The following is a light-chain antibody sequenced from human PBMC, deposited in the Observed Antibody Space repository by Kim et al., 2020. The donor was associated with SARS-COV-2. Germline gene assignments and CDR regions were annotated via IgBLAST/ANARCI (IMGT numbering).Light chain of an antibody. V-gene: IGLV1-47*01. J-gene: IGLJ3*02. CDR2: RDN. CDR1: TSNIGRYY. Sequence: QSVLTQPPSVSETPGLRVTISCSGSTSNIGRYYVYWYRHLPGTAPKLLMYRDNQRPSGVPDRFSGSKSGTSASLAISGLRSEDEADYYCATWDATLGASVFGGGTQLTVL. CDR3: ATWDATLGASV.